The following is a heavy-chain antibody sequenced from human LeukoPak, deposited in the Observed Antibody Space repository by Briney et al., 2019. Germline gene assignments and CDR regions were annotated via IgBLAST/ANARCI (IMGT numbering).Heavy chain of an antibody. CDR2: ISRSGSTK. CDR1: GFTFSDYN. CDR3: AKDQGVNFFDY. J-gene: IGHJ4*02. D-gene: IGHD2-8*01. Sequence: PGGSLRLSCAASGFTFSDYNMRWIRQAPGKGLEWVSSISRSGSTKYYADSVKGRFTISRDNSKNTLYLQMNSLRAEDTAVYYCAKDQGVNFFDYWGQGTLVTVSS. V-gene: IGHV3-11*04.